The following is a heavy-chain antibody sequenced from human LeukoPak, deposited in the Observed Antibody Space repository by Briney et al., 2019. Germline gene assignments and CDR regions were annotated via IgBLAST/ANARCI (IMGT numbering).Heavy chain of an antibody. CDR3: ARNYYSHFDY. D-gene: IGHD3-22*01. CDR2: IYYSGST. Sequence: SETLSLTCTVSGGSISSSSYYWGWIRQPPGKGLEWIGSIYYSGSTYYNPSLKSRVTISVDTSKNQFSLKLSSVTAADTAVYYCARNYYSHFDYWGQGTLVTVSS. J-gene: IGHJ4*02. CDR1: GGSISSSSYY. V-gene: IGHV4-39*07.